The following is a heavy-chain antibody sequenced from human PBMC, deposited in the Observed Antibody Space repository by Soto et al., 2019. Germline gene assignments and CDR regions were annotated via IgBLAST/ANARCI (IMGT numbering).Heavy chain of an antibody. CDR1: GGSISSYY. D-gene: IGHD1-7*01. V-gene: IGHV4-4*07. CDR3: ARENYKDSLSWFDP. CDR2: IYTSGST. Sequence: PSETLSLTCTVSGGSISSYYWSWIRQPAGKGLEWIGRIYTSGSTNYNPPLKSRVTMSVDTSKNQFSLKLGSVTAADTAVYYCARENYKDSLSWFDPWGQGTLVTVS. J-gene: IGHJ5*02.